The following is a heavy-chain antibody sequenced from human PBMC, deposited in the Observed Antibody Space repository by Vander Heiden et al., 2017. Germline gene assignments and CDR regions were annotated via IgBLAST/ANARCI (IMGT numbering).Heavy chain of an antibody. V-gene: IGHV3-23*01. Sequence: EVQLLESGGGLVQPGGSLGLSCAASGVSSRSYAMSWVLQAPGKVLEWVSTIVGSGDSAYHADSVKGRFTISRDNSKNTLYLQMNSLRAEDTALYYCAKRTTYSSSWTSSDYWGQGTLVTVSS. CDR1: GVSSRSYA. J-gene: IGHJ4*02. D-gene: IGHD6-13*01. CDR3: AKRTTYSSSWTSSDY. CDR2: IVGSGDSA.